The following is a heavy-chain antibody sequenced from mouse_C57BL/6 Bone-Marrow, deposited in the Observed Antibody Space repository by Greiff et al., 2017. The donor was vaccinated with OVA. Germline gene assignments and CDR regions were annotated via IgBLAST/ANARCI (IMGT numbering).Heavy chain of an antibody. CDR2: ISYDVSN. Sequence: DVKLQESGPGLVKPSQSLSLTCSVTGYSITSGYYWNWIRQFPGNKLEWMGYISYDVSNNSNPSLKNRISITRVTSKNQFFLKLNSVTTEDTATDYCARDGKKDWYFDVWGTGTTVTVSS. CDR1: GYSITSGYY. J-gene: IGHJ1*03. D-gene: IGHD2-1*01. CDR3: ARDGKKDWYFDV. V-gene: IGHV3-6*01.